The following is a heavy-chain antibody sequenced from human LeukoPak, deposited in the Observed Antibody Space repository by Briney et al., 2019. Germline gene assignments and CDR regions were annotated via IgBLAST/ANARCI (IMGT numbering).Heavy chain of an antibody. Sequence: GGSLRLSCAVSGFAVSSNYMSWVRQAPGKGLEWVSVIYSGGSTFYADSVKGRFTISRDNSKNTLYLQMNSLRAEDTAVYYCAREVHLDYWGQGTLVTVSS. CDR1: GFAVSSNY. CDR3: AREVHLDY. J-gene: IGHJ4*02. V-gene: IGHV3-66*02. CDR2: IYSGGST.